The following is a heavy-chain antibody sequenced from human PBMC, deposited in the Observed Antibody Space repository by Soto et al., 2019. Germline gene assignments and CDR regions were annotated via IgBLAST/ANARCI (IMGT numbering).Heavy chain of an antibody. D-gene: IGHD1-26*01. CDR3: AKERTYSVASGFDY. Sequence: QVQLVDSGGGVVQPGRSLRLSCAASGFTFTTYGMHWVRRAPGKGLEWVAVISYDGSHAYYADAVKGRFTISRDNSKNTLYLKINSLRAEGTAVYYCAKERTYSVASGFDYWGRGTLVTVSS. V-gene: IGHV3-30*18. CDR2: ISYDGSHA. CDR1: GFTFTTYG. J-gene: IGHJ4*02.